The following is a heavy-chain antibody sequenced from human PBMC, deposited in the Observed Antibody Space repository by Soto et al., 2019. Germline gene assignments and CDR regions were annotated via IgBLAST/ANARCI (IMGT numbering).Heavy chain of an antibody. CDR2: IRPYNGNT. Sequence: HVQLVQSGAEVKKPGASLKFSCKASGYTFISYGVSWVRQAPGQGREWLGWIRPYNGNTNYAQKFQGRITMTTDTSTSTVYMDLRSLRTDDTAVYYCARDQTKWLTDAFDIWGQGTMVVVSS. CDR3: ARDQTKWLTDAFDI. V-gene: IGHV1-18*01. J-gene: IGHJ3*02. CDR1: GYTFISYG. D-gene: IGHD5-12*01.